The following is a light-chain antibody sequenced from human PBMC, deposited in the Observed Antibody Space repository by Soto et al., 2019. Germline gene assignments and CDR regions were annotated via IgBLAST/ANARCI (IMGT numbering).Light chain of an antibody. J-gene: IGLJ2*01. CDR2: GNS. V-gene: IGLV1-40*01. CDR3: QSFDSTLSAVI. CDR1: SSNIGAGCD. Sequence: QSVLTQPPSVSGAPGQRVTISCTGSSSNIGAGCDVHWYQQLPRTAPKLLIYGNSNRPSGVPDRFSGSKSGTSASLAITGLQAEDEADYYCQSFDSTLSAVIFGGGTKLTVL.